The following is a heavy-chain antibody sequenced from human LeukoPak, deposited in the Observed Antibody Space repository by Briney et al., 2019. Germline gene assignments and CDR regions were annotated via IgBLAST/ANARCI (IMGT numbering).Heavy chain of an antibody. CDR1: GGSISSTSYY. J-gene: IGHJ3*01. Sequence: SETLSLTCAVSGGSISSTSYYWAWIRQPPGKGLEWIGTIYYSGSTYHNPSLKSRVTMSVDTSRNQFSLKLSSVDAADSAVYYCAKAGVRYFDSSGLYAFDFWGQGTTVTVSS. CDR2: IYYSGST. V-gene: IGHV4-39*01. D-gene: IGHD3-22*01. CDR3: AKAGVRYFDSSGLYAFDF.